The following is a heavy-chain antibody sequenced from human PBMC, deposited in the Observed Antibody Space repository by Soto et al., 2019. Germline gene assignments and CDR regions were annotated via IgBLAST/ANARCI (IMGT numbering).Heavy chain of an antibody. J-gene: IGHJ6*02. V-gene: IGHV6-1*01. CDR1: GDSVSSNSAA. CDR2: TYYRSKWYN. Sequence: PSQTLSLTCAISGDSVSSNSAAWNWIRQSPSRGLEWLGRTYYRSKWYNDYPISVKGRITINPDTSKNRFSLQLNSVTPEDTALYYCARGATVTTLSYGMDVWGQGTTVTVSS. D-gene: IGHD4-17*01. CDR3: ARGATVTTLSYGMDV.